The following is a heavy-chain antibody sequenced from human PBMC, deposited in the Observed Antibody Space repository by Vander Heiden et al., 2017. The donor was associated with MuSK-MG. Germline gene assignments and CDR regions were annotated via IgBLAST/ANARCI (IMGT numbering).Heavy chain of an antibody. CDR3: ARARIFRDDWRSGRGYYFDY. CDR1: GFTFDDSA. J-gene: IGHJ4*02. V-gene: IGHV3-9*01. CDR2: ISWNSNSI. Sequence: EVQLVESGGGVVQPGWSLRLSCATSGFTFDDSAMHWDRQAPGKGLEWVSSISWNSNSIGYAASVKGRFTISRDNARNSLFLQMNSLRAEDTAVYYCARARIFRDDWRSGRGYYFDYWGQGALVTVSS. D-gene: IGHD3-10*01.